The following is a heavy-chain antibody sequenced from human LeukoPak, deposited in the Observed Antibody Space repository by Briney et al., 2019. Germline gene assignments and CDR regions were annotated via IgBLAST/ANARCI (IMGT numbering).Heavy chain of an antibody. J-gene: IGHJ4*02. CDR3: ARVTGYMIEDYFDY. CDR2: IYYRGST. V-gene: IGHV4-59*01. CDR1: GGSISSYY. Sequence: SETLSLTCTVSGGSISSYYWSWIRQPPGKGLEWIGYIYYRGSTKYNPSLKSRVTISVDTSKNQFSLRLSSVTAADTAVYYCARVTGYMIEDYFDYWGQGTLVTVSS. D-gene: IGHD3-22*01.